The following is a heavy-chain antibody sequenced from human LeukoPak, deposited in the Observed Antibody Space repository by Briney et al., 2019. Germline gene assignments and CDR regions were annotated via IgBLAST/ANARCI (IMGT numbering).Heavy chain of an antibody. CDR1: GFTLTSYA. CDR3: ARDIPYDSIGDVGNAFDI. Sequence: GRSLRLSCAASGFTLTSYAMHRVRQAPGKGLEWVAVISYDGSNTYYADSVKGRFTISRDNSKNTLYLQMNSLRAEDTAVYYCARDIPYDSIGDVGNAFDIWGQGTMVTVSS. J-gene: IGHJ3*02. D-gene: IGHD3-22*01. CDR2: ISYDGSNT. V-gene: IGHV3-30-3*01.